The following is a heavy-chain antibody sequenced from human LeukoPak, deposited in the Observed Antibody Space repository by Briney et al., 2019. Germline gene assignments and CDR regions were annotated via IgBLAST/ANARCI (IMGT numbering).Heavy chain of an antibody. V-gene: IGHV1-8*01. D-gene: IGHD3-9*01. Sequence: ASVTVSFKASGYTFTSYDINWVRQATGQGLEWMGLMNPNSGNTGYAHKFQGRVTMTRNNSISTAYMELSSLRSEDTAVYYCTTDILTGSDAFDIWGQGTMVTVSS. CDR2: MNPNSGNT. CDR1: GYTFTSYD. CDR3: TTDILTGSDAFDI. J-gene: IGHJ3*02.